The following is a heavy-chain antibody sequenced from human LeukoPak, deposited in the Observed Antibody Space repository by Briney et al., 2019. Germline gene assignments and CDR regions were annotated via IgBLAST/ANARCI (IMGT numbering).Heavy chain of an antibody. V-gene: IGHV3-23*01. CDR2: ISGTGGST. CDR3: ARGTRSNWFDP. CDR1: GFTFSTYA. J-gene: IGHJ5*02. Sequence: GGSLRLSCAASGFTFSTYAMTWVRQAPGKGLEWVSLISGTGGSTYYADSVKGRFTISRDNAKNSLYLQMNSLRAEDTAVYYCARGTRSNWFDPWGQGTLVTVSS. D-gene: IGHD3/OR15-3a*01.